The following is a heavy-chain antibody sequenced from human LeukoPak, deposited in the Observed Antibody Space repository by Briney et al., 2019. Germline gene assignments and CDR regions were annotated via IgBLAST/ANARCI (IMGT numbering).Heavy chain of an antibody. Sequence: ASVNVSCKASGYTFTSYYMHWVRQAPGQGLEWMGIINPSGGSTSYAQKFQGRVTMNRDTSTSTVYMELSSLRSEDTAVYYCARESSSSSWNYYYYMDVWGKGTTVTVSS. CDR3: ARESSSSSWNYYYYMDV. J-gene: IGHJ6*03. D-gene: IGHD6-6*01. CDR1: GYTFTSYY. V-gene: IGHV1-46*01. CDR2: INPSGGST.